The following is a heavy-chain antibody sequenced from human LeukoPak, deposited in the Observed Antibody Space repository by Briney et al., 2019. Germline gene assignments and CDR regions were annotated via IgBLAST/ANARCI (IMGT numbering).Heavy chain of an antibody. CDR2: IWYDGSNK. V-gene: IGHV3-33*01. CDR3: ARDSGRKGFYFDY. J-gene: IGHJ4*02. D-gene: IGHD1-26*01. CDR1: GFTFSSYG. Sequence: GRSLRLSCAASGFTFSSYGMHWVRQAPGKGLEWVAVIWYDGSNKYYADSVKGRFTISRDNSKNTLYLQMNSLRAEDTAVYYCARDSGRKGFYFDYWGQGTLVTVSS.